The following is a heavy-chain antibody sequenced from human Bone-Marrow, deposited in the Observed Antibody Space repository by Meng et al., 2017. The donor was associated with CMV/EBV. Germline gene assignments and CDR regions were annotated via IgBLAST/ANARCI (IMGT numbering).Heavy chain of an antibody. V-gene: IGHV3-21*01. J-gene: IGHJ4*02. D-gene: IGHD2-2*01. CDR1: GFTFSSYS. Sequence: GESLKISCAAFGFTFSSYSMNWVRQAPGKGLEWVSSISSSSYIYYADSVKGRFTISRDNAKNSLYLQMNSLRAEDTAVYYCARDLGQTMPAYWGQGTLVTVSS. CDR3: ARDLGQTMPAY. CDR2: ISSSSYI.